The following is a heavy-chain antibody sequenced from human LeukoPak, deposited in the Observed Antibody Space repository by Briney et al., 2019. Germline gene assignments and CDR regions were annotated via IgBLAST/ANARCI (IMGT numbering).Heavy chain of an antibody. CDR1: GYTFTSYD. D-gene: IGHD3-10*01. CDR3: ARGGAPYGSGSYYNGLDY. J-gene: IGHJ4*02. V-gene: IGHV1-8*03. CDR2: MNPNSGNT. Sequence: ASVKVSCKASGYTFTSYDISWVRQATGQGLEWMGWMNPNSGNTGYAQKFQGRVTITRNTSISTAYMELSSLRSEDTAVYYCARGGAPYGSGSYYNGLDYWGQGTLVTVSS.